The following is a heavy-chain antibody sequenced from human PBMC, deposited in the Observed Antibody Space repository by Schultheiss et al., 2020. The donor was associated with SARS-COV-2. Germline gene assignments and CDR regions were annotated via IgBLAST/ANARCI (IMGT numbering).Heavy chain of an antibody. V-gene: IGHV6-1*01. Sequence: SETLSLTCAISGDSVSSNSAAWNWIRQSPSRGLEWLGRTYYRSKWYNDYAVSVKSRITINPDTSKNQFSLKLSSVTAADTAVYYCARVSCSGGSCYFHGINWFDPWGQGTLVTVSS. CDR1: GDSVSSNSAA. D-gene: IGHD2-15*01. CDR3: ARVSCSGGSCYFHGINWFDP. CDR2: TYYRSKWYN. J-gene: IGHJ5*02.